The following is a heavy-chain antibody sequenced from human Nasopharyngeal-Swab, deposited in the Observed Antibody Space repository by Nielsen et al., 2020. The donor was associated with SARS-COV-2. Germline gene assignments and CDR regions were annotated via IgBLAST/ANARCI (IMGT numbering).Heavy chain of an antibody. J-gene: IGHJ3*02. V-gene: IGHV3-21*01. CDR1: GLTFSTYS. CDR3: ARRAGDAFDM. CDR2: ISSSRDSYI. Sequence: ESLKISCAASGLTFSTYSMHWVRQAPGKGLQWVSSISSSRDSYIYYADSVKGRFTISRDNAENSLYLQMNSLRDDDTAVYYCARRAGDAFDMWGRGTMVTVSS.